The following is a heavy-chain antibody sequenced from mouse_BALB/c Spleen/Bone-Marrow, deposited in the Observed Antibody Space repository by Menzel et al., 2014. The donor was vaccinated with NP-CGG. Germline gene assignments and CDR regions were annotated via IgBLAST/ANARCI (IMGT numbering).Heavy chain of an antibody. CDR3: ARLDYYGGFAY. Sequence: EVKLVESGGGLVQPGRSLRISCAASGFDFSGFWMGWVRLAPGKGLEWIGEINPDSRTINYSPFLKDRFIISRDNAKNTLYLHMSKVGSEDTALYYCARLDYYGGFAYWGQGTLVTVSA. CDR2: INPDSRTI. J-gene: IGHJ3*01. D-gene: IGHD1-1*01. CDR1: GFDFSGFW. V-gene: IGHV4-1*02.